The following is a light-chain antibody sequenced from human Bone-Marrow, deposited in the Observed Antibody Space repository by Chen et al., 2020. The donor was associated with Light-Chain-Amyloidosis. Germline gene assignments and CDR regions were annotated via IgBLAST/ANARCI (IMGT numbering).Light chain of an antibody. CDR2: EVT. CDR3: SSYTITNTLV. J-gene: IGLJ1*01. CDR1: SSDVGDDNH. Sequence: QSALTQPASMSGSPGQSITISCTGTSSDVGDDNHVSWYQQHPDKAPKLMIYEVTNRPSWVPDRFSGSKSDNTASLTISGLQTEDEADYFCSSYTITNTLVFGSGTRVTVL. V-gene: IGLV2-14*01.